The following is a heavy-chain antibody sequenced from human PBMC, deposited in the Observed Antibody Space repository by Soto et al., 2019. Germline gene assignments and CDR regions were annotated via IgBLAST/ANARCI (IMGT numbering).Heavy chain of an antibody. CDR2: IHPSGDT. V-gene: IGHV1-46*01. CDR1: GYKFTTYF. J-gene: IGHJ1*01. CDR3: VRGYCPTSTCSGGFQF. D-gene: IGHD2-15*01. Sequence: GASVKVSCKASGYKFTTYFIHWVRQAPGQGLEWMGMIHPSGDTGYAQKFRGRVTMTIDTSTTTAYMELRNLTSEDTAVYFSVRGYCPTSTCSGGFQFWGQGTLVTVCS.